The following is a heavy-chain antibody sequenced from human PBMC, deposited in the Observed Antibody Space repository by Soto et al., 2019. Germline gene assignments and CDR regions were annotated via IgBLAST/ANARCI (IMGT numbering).Heavy chain of an antibody. CDR1: GATFSSFA. Sequence: ASVKVSCKASGATFSSFAFSWVRQAPGQGLEWMGWISAYNGNTNYAQKLQGRVTMTTDTSTSTAYMELRSLRSDDTAVYYCARDRFTTDYDFWSDIPYGMDVWGQGTTVTVSS. CDR2: ISAYNGNT. D-gene: IGHD3-3*01. J-gene: IGHJ6*02. V-gene: IGHV1-18*01. CDR3: ARDRFTTDYDFWSDIPYGMDV.